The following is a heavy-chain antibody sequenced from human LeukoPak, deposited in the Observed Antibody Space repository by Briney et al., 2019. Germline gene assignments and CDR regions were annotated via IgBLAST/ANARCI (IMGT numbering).Heavy chain of an antibody. D-gene: IGHD3-10*01. J-gene: IGHJ4*02. CDR2: IKQDGSEK. V-gene: IGHV3-7*01. CDR1: GLSFSNTW. CDR3: ARDVVLYGSGSYYPYYFDY. Sequence: GGSLRLSCAASGLSFSNTWMNWVRQDPGQGLEWVANIKQDGSEKYYVDSVKGRFTISRDNAKNSLYLQMNSLRAEDTAVYYCARDVVLYGSGSYYPYYFDYWGQGTLVTVSS.